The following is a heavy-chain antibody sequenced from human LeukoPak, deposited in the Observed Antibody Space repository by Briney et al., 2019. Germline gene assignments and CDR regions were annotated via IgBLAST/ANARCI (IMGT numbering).Heavy chain of an antibody. Sequence: SETLSLTCTVSGDSISGYFWSWIRQPPGRGLEWIGYIYYNERSNYNPSLRSRVSISIDTSRNQFSLKLNSVTAADSAVYYCARSPQYFDRLLDGDSHYFFDSWGQGTLVTVSS. D-gene: IGHD3-9*01. CDR1: GDSISGYF. CDR2: IYYNERS. V-gene: IGHV4-59*12. J-gene: IGHJ4*02. CDR3: ARSPQYFDRLLDGDSHYFFDS.